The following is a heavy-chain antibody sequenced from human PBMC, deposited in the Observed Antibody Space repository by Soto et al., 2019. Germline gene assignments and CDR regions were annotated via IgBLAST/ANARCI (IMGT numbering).Heavy chain of an antibody. J-gene: IGHJ6*02. D-gene: IGHD2-2*02. CDR3: ARHHCSSTSCYRGQDYYYYYGMDV. CDR1: GYSFASYW. V-gene: IGHV5-51*01. Sequence: PGESLKISCKGSGYSFASYWIGWVRQMPGKGLEWMGIIYPGDSDTRYSPSFQGQVTISADKSISTAYLQWSSLKASDTAMYYCARHHCSSTSCYRGQDYYYYYGMDVWGQGTTATVSS. CDR2: IYPGDSDT.